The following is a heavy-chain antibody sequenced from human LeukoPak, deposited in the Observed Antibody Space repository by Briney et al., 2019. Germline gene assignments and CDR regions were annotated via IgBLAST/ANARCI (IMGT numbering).Heavy chain of an antibody. CDR2: ISYDASNK. V-gene: IGHV3-30-3*02. Sequence: GGSLRLSCAASGFTFSTYAMHWVRQSPGKGLEWVAVISYDASNKYYADSVKGRFTISRDNSKNTLYLQMNSLRAEDTAVYYCAKQRSGGSGWCMDYWGQGTLVTVSS. J-gene: IGHJ4*02. CDR3: AKQRSGGSGWCMDY. CDR1: GFTFSTYA. D-gene: IGHD6-19*01.